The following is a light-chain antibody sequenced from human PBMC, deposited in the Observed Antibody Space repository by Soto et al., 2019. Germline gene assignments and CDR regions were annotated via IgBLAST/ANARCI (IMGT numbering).Light chain of an antibody. CDR2: DAS. V-gene: IGKV1-5*01. CDR1: QRVRGW. Sequence: DIQMTQSPSTLSAAVGDTVTVTCRASQRVRGWLAWYQKKPGEAPKLLIYDASALPRGVPPRFSGSGSGTKLALTLPSLQHDDFATYCCQQYEDFSGTFGPGTKGEI. J-gene: IGKJ1*01. CDR3: QQYEDFSGT.